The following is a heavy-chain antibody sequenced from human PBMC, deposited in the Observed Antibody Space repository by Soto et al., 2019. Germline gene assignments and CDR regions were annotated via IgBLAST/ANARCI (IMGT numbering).Heavy chain of an antibody. J-gene: IGHJ4*02. D-gene: IGHD6-13*01. V-gene: IGHV1-3*01. CDR1: GYTFTSYA. CDR3: ARTMAAAGPSDY. Sequence: QVQLVQSGAEVKKPGASVKVSCKASGYTFTSYARHWVRQAPGQRLEWMGGINAGNGNTKYSQKCQGRVTITRDTSASTAYMELSSLRSEDTAVYYCARTMAAAGPSDYWGQGTLVAVSS. CDR2: INAGNGNT.